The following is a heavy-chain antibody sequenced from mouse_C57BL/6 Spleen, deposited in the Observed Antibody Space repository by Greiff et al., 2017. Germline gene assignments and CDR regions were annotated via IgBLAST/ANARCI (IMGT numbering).Heavy chain of an antibody. D-gene: IGHD1-1*01. CDR1: GYAFSSSW. J-gene: IGHJ4*01. Sequence: QVQLQQSGPELVKPGASVKISCKASGYAFSSSWMNWVKQRPGKGLEWIGRIYPGDGDTNYNGKFKGKATLTADKSSSTAYMQLSSLTSEDSAVYFCARTVAPYAMDYWGQGTSVTVSS. CDR3: ARTVAPYAMDY. CDR2: IYPGDGDT. V-gene: IGHV1-82*01.